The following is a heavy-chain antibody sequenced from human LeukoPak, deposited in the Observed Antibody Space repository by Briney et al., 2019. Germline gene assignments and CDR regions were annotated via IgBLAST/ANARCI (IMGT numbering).Heavy chain of an antibody. V-gene: IGHV1-18*01. CDR2: ISAYNGNT. CDR3: ASLEADGEWQQLVPD. Sequence: GASVKVSCKASGYTFTSYGISWVRQAPGQGLEWMGWISAYNGNTNYAQKLQGRVTMTTDTSTSTAYMELRSLRSDDTAVYYCASLEADGEWQQLVPDWGQGTLVTVSS. D-gene: IGHD6-13*01. J-gene: IGHJ4*02. CDR1: GYTFTSYG.